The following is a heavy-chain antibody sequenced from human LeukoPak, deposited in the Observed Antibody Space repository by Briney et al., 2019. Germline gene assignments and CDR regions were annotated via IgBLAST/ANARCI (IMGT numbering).Heavy chain of an antibody. Sequence: SQTLSLTFAISGDSVSNNSAAWNWLTQSPSRGLEWLGRTYYRSKWYNDYAVSVKSRITINPDTSKDQFSLQLNSVTPEDTAVYYCARAYSGSYYGAFDIWGQGTMVTVSS. CDR1: GDSVSNNSAA. V-gene: IGHV6-1*01. CDR2: TYYRSKWYN. CDR3: ARAYSGSYYGAFDI. D-gene: IGHD1-26*01. J-gene: IGHJ3*02.